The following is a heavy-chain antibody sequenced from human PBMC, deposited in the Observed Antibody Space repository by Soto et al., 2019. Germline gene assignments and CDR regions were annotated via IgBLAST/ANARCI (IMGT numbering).Heavy chain of an antibody. V-gene: IGHV1-3*01. CDR2: INAANGNT. CDR3: ARDNFPGIAVAGVFWYPNHGMDV. D-gene: IGHD6-19*01. CDR1: GYTFTKYA. J-gene: IGHJ6*02. Sequence: EASVKVSSKASGYTFTKYAIHWVRHSPGQSLEWMGWINAANGNTKFSQKFQGRATITRDTSATTVYMELSTLRSEDTAVYYCARDNFPGIAVAGVFWYPNHGMDVWGQGTTVTVSS.